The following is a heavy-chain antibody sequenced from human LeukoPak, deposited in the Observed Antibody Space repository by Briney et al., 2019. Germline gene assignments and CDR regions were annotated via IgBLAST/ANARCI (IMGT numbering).Heavy chain of an antibody. CDR2: VSTYNSET. CDR3: VKDNWNEFDP. J-gene: IGHJ5*02. CDR1: GYYFSSNG. Sequence: ASVKVSCKAYGYYFSSNGISWVRLAPGQGLEWVGWVSTYNSETNYAPKFRGRVSMTADTSTSTAYMELRSLTPDDTAVYYCVKDNWNEFDPWGQGTLATVSS. V-gene: IGHV1-18*01. D-gene: IGHD1-20*01.